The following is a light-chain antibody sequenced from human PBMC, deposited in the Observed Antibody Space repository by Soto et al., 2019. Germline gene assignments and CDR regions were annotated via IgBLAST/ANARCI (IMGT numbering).Light chain of an antibody. CDR1: SSDVGGYSY. V-gene: IGLV2-14*01. Sequence: QSALTQPASVSGSPGQSITISCTGTSSDVGGYSYVSWYQQHPGKAPKLMIYEVSNRPTGVSNRFSGSKSGNTASLTISGLQDEDEADYYCSSYTSSSTLCVFGTGTKVTVL. J-gene: IGLJ1*01. CDR3: SSYTSSSTLCV. CDR2: EVS.